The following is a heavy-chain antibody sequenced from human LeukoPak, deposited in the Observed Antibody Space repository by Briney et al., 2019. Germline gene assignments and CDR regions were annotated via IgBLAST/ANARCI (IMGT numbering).Heavy chain of an antibody. Sequence: SETLSLTCTVSGGSISSSSYYWGWIRQPPGKGLEWIGSIYYSGSTYYNPSLKSRVTISVDTSKNQFSLKLSSVTAADTAVYYCASFIYSYGRGYYYYYGMDVWGQGTTVTVSS. CDR2: IYYSGST. CDR1: GGSISSSSYY. J-gene: IGHJ6*02. CDR3: ASFIYSYGRGYYYYYGMDV. V-gene: IGHV4-39*01. D-gene: IGHD5-18*01.